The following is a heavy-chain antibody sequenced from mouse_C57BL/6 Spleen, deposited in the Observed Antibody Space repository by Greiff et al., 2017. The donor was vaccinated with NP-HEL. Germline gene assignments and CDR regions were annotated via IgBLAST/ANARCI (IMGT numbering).Heavy chain of an antibody. Sequence: VKLQQSGAELARPGASVKMSCKASGYTFTSYTMHWVKQRPGQGLEWIGYINPSSGYTKYNQKFKDKATLTADKSSSTAYMQLSSLTSEDSAVYYCARYLYDYDQAWFAYWGQGTLVTVSA. CDR3: ARYLYDYDQAWFAY. D-gene: IGHD2-4*01. CDR1: GYTFTSYT. V-gene: IGHV1-4*01. J-gene: IGHJ3*01. CDR2: INPSSGYT.